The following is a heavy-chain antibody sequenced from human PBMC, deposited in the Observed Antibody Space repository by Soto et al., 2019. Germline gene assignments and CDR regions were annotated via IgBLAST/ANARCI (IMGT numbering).Heavy chain of an antibody. CDR3: ARGPVYYYDSSGYYQFDY. J-gene: IGHJ4*02. V-gene: IGHV4-59*08. Sequence: SETLSLTCTVSGGSISSYYWSWIRQPPGKGLEWIGYIFYSGSTNYNPSLKSRVTISVDTSKNQFSLKLSSVTAADTAVYYCARGPVYYYDSSGYYQFDYWGQGTLVTVSS. CDR1: GGSISSYY. D-gene: IGHD3-22*01. CDR2: IFYSGST.